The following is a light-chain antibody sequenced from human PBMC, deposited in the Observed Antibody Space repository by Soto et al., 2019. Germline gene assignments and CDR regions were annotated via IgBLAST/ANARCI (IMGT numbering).Light chain of an antibody. V-gene: IGLV2-14*01. CDR2: DVS. CDR1: GSAVGAYRY. Sequence: QAVLTQPASVSGSPGQSITLSCTGTGSAVGAYRYVSWYQQHPGQAPKLIIYDVSNRPSGVSDRFSGSKSGNTASLTISGLQSEDEADYYCDSYTSSSSYAFGTGTKVTVL. CDR3: DSYTSSSSYA. J-gene: IGLJ1*01.